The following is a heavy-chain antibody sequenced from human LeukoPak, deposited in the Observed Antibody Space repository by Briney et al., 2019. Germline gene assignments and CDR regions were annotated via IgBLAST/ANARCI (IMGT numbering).Heavy chain of an antibody. J-gene: IGHJ5*02. CDR2: ISAYNGNT. CDR3: ARDSSSWYPPGWFDP. CDR1: GGTFSSYA. Sequence: GASVKVSCKASGGTFSSYAISWVRQAPGQGLEWMGWISAYNGNTNYAQKLQGRVTMTTDTSTSTAYMELRSLRSDDTAVYYCARDSSSWYPPGWFDPWGQGTLVTVSS. D-gene: IGHD6-13*01. V-gene: IGHV1-18*01.